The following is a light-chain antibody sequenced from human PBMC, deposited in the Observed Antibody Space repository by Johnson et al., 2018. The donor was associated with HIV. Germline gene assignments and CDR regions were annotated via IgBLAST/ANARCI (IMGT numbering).Light chain of an antibody. V-gene: IGLV1-51*01. J-gene: IGLJ1*01. Sequence: QSVLTQPPSVSAAPGQKINISCSGSTSNIGSNYVSWYQQLPGTAPKLLIYDTNKRPSGIPDRFSGSKSGTSATLGITGLQPGDEADYSSGTWDSRLTAGGYVFGTGTKVTVL. CDR3: GTWDSRLTAGGYV. CDR1: TSNIGSNY. CDR2: DTN.